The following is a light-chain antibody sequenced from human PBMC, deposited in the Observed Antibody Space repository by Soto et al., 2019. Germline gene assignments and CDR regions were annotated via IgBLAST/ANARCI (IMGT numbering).Light chain of an antibody. CDR3: SSYTTSSFLV. Sequence: QSVLTQPPSVSGAPGQRVTISCTGSSSNIGAGYNVHWYQQLPGTAPKVMIYDVTNRPSGVSNRFSGSKSGNTASLTISGLQAEDEADYYCSSYTTSSFLVFGGGTKVTVL. CDR2: DVT. J-gene: IGLJ3*02. CDR1: SSNIGAGYN. V-gene: IGLV1-40*01.